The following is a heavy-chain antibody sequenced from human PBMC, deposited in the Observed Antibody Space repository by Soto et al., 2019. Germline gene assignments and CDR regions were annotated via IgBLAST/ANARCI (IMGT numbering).Heavy chain of an antibody. V-gene: IGHV1-2*04. CDR2: INPNSGGT. Sequence: GASVKVSCKASGYTFTGYYMHWVRQAPGQGLEWMGWINPNSGGTNYAQKFQGWVTMTRDTSISTAYMELSRLRSDDTAVYYCARAPRRYDFWSGYYDPYYYYGMDVWGQGTTVT. J-gene: IGHJ6*02. D-gene: IGHD3-3*01. CDR3: ARAPRRYDFWSGYYDPYYYYGMDV. CDR1: GYTFTGYY.